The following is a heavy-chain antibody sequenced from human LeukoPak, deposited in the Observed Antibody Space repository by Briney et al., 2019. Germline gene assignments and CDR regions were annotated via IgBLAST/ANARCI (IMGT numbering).Heavy chain of an antibody. V-gene: IGHV4-38-2*02. CDR3: ATSFSGTYYNWFDP. D-gene: IGHD1-26*01. Sequence: SETLSLTCTVSGYSISSGYYWGWIRQPPGKGLEWIGSIYHSGSTYYNPSLKSRVTISVDTSKNQFSLKLSSVTAADTAVYYCATSFSGTYYNWFDPWGQGTLVTVSS. J-gene: IGHJ5*02. CDR2: IYHSGST. CDR1: GYSISSGYY.